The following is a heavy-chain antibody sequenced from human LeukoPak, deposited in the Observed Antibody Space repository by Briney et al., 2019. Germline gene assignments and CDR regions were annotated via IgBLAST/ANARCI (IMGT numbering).Heavy chain of an antibody. CDR3: ARPGDYDYVWGSSSSDYFDY. CDR1: GYSFTRYW. V-gene: IGHV5-51*01. Sequence: GESLKIPRQGSGYSFTRYWIGWVRQMPGKGLGWMGIIYPADSDTRYSPSFQGQVTISADKSISTAYLQWSSLKASDTAMYYCARPGDYDYVWGSSSSDYFDYWGQGTLVTVSS. CDR2: IYPADSDT. D-gene: IGHD3-16*01. J-gene: IGHJ4*02.